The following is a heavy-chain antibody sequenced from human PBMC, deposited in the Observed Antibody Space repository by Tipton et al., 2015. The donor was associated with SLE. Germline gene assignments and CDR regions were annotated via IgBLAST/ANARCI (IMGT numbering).Heavy chain of an antibody. J-gene: IGHJ2*01. V-gene: IGHV4-30-2*01. CDR1: GGSISSGGYS. D-gene: IGHD1-26*01. Sequence: TLSLTCAVSGGSISSGGYSWSWIRQPPGKGLEWIGYIYHSGSTYYNPSLKSRVTISVDTSKNQFSLKLSSVTAADTAVYYCARDGGSYFSYWYFDLWGRGTLVTVSS. CDR3: ARDGGSYFSYWYFDL. CDR2: IYHSGST.